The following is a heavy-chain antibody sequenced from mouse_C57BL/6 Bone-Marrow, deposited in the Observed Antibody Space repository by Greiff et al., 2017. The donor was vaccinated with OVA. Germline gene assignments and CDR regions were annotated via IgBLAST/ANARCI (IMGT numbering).Heavy chain of an antibody. Sequence: EVQLQQSGPGLVKPSQSLSLTCSVTGYSITSGYYWNWIRQFPGNKLEWMGYISYDGSNNYNPSLKNRISITRDTSKNQFFLKLNSVTTEDTATYYCARGYYGSSYYFDYWGQGTTRTVSS. CDR3: ARGYYGSSYYFDY. J-gene: IGHJ2*01. CDR2: ISYDGSN. CDR1: GYSITSGYY. V-gene: IGHV3-6*01. D-gene: IGHD1-1*01.